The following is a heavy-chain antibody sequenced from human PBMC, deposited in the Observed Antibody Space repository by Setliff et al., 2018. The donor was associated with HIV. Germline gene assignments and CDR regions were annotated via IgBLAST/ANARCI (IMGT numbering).Heavy chain of an antibody. V-gene: IGHV1-24*01. CDR3: ATVGPTGAYFHA. CDR2: FDPEDGPDDGQT. CDR1: VSSLTELS. J-gene: IGHJ4*02. Sequence: ASVKVSCKVSVSSLTELSIHWVRQTPGKGLQWMGGFDPEDGPDDGQTISARKFQGRVTITEDTSTDTAYMVVARLTSEDTAVYFCATVGPTGAYFHAWGQGTLVTVSS. D-gene: IGHD1-26*01.